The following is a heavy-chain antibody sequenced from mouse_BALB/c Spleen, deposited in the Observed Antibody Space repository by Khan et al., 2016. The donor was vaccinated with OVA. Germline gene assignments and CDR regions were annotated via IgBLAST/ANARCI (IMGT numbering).Heavy chain of an antibody. CDR2: INPSTGYT. J-gene: IGHJ3*01. CDR1: GYTFTSYW. Sequence: QIQLVQSGAELAKPGASVKMSCKASGYTFTSYWMHWVKQRPGQGLEWIGYINPSTGYTEYNQRFKDKVTLTADKSSSTAYMPLSSLTSEVSAAFNCANHGRIPAWLTYWGQGTLVTVSA. V-gene: IGHV1-7*01. CDR3: ANHGRIPAWLTY.